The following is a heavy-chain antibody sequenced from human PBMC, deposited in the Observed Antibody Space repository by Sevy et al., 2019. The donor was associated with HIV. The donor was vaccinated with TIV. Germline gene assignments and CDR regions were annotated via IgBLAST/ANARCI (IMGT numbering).Heavy chain of an antibody. CDR1: GFTFSSYS. Sequence: GGSLRLSCAASGFTFSSYSMNWVRQAPGKGLEWVSYISSSSTIYYGDSVKGRFTISRDNAKNSLYLQLNSLRDEDTAVDYCAMFAGDFWSGYYVGEYFQHWGQGTLVTVSS. V-gene: IGHV3-48*02. D-gene: IGHD3-3*01. CDR3: AMFAGDFWSGYYVGEYFQH. CDR2: ISSSSTI. J-gene: IGHJ1*01.